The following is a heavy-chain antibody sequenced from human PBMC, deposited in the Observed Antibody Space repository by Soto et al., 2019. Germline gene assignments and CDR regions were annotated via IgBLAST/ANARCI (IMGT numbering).Heavy chain of an antibody. Sequence: PGGSLRLSCAASGFTFSSYGMHWVRQAPGKGLEWVAVISYDGSNKYYADSVKGRFTISRDNSKNTLYLQMNSLRAEDTAVYYCAKVPGGAFFDPWGQGTLVTVSS. CDR3: AKVPGGAFFDP. D-gene: IGHD3-10*01. CDR2: ISYDGSNK. V-gene: IGHV3-30*18. CDR1: GFTFSSYG. J-gene: IGHJ5*02.